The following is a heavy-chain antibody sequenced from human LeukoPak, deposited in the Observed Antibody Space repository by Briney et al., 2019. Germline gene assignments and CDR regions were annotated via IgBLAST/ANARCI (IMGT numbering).Heavy chain of an antibody. CDR1: GYTFTSYA. Sequence: ASVKVSCKASGYTFTSYAMHWVRQAPGQRLEWMGWINAGNGNTKYSQKFQGRVTITRDTSASTAYMELSSLRSKDTAVHYCARDGGHSHGYGYWGQGTLVTVSS. CDR2: INAGNGNT. J-gene: IGHJ4*02. V-gene: IGHV1-3*01. D-gene: IGHD5-18*01. CDR3: ARDGGHSHGYGY.